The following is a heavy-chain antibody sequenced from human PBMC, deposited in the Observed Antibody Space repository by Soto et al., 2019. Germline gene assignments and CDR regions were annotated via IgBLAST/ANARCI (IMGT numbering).Heavy chain of an antibody. CDR3: ASGHSSGWYDY. V-gene: IGHV3-7*03. D-gene: IGHD6-19*01. J-gene: IGHJ4*02. Sequence: GGSLRLSCAASGFMFSRYSMTWVRQAPGKGLEWVAYIKQDGSDKYYVDSVEGRFTISRDNAKNSLYLQMNSLRAEDTALYYCASGHSSGWYDYWGQGTLVTVSS. CDR1: GFMFSRYS. CDR2: IKQDGSDK.